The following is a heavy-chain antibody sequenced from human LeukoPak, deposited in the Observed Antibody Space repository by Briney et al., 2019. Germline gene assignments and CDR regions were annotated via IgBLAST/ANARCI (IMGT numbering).Heavy chain of an antibody. CDR1: GGSISSGSYY. CDR2: IYTSGST. CDR3: ARDRGTWNDDGFDY. V-gene: IGHV4-61*02. J-gene: IGHJ4*02. Sequence: SETLSLTCTVSGGSISSGSYYWSWIRQPAGKRLEWIGRIYTSGSTDYNPSLRSRVTISVDPSKNQFSLKLSSVTAADTAVYYCARDRGTWNDDGFDYWGQGTLVTVSS. D-gene: IGHD1-1*01.